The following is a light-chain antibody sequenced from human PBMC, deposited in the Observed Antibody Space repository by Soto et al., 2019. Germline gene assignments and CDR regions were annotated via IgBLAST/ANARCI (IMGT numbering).Light chain of an antibody. CDR1: QSISNF. J-gene: IGKJ1*01. CDR3: QQSYNFPRT. CDR2: SAS. Sequence: DIQLTQSPSSLSASVGYRVTITCLASQSISNFLNWYQQKPGQAPKLLISSASNVQSGVPSRFSGRGSGTEFTLTISGLQPEDSASYCCQQSYNFPRTFGQGTKVDI. V-gene: IGKV1-39*01.